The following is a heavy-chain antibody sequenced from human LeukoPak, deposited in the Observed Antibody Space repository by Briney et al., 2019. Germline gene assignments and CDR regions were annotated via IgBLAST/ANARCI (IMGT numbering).Heavy chain of an antibody. CDR1: GYTFTSYD. CDR3: ARGDYGSRGDYYYYYMDV. J-gene: IGHJ6*03. D-gene: IGHD3-10*01. V-gene: IGHV1-8*03. CDR2: MNPNSGNT. Sequence: ASVKVSCKASGYTFTSYDINWVRQATGQGLECMGWMNPNSGNTGYAQKFQGRVTITRNTSISTAYMELSSLRSEDTAVYYCARGDYGSRGDYYYYYMDVWGKGTTVTVSS.